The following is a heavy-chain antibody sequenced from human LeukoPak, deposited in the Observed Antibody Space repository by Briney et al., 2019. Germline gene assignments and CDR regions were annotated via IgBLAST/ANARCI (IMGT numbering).Heavy chain of an antibody. CDR3: AREGYCTVAGCSV. CDR2: IYTDGSA. J-gene: IGHJ6*04. V-gene: IGHV3-53*01. D-gene: IGHD2-8*02. Sequence: PGGSLRLSCTGSGFSVYSHNYMNWVRQASGKGLEWVSLIYTDGSAYYADSVKGRFTLSRDISRNTLYLQMNNLRAEDTATYYCAREGYCTVAGCSVWGKGTTVTVSS. CDR1: GFSVYSHNY.